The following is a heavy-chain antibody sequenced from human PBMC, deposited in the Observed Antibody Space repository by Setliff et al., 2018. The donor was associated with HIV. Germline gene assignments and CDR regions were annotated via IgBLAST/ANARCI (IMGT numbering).Heavy chain of an antibody. CDR2: INHSGST. Sequence: SETLSLTCAVYGGSFSGYYWSWIRQPPGKGLEWIGEINHSGSTNYNPSLKSRVTISIDTSNNQISLRLSSVTAADTAVYYCARQRYYYDSSGYYPDAFDIWGQGTMVTVSS. D-gene: IGHD3-22*01. V-gene: IGHV4-34*01. CDR3: ARQRYYYDSSGYYPDAFDI. J-gene: IGHJ3*02. CDR1: GGSFSGYY.